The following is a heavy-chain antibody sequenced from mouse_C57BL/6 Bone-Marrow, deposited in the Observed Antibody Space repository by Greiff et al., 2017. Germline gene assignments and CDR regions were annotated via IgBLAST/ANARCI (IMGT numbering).Heavy chain of an antibody. J-gene: IGHJ1*03. V-gene: IGHV1-69*01. Sequence: VQLQQPGAELVMPGASVKLSCKASGYTFTSYWMHWVKQRPGQGLEWIGEIDPSDSSTNYNQKFKGKSTLTVDKSSSTAYMQLSSLTSEDSAVXYCAREARSYWYFDVWGTGTTVTVSA. CDR1: GYTFTSYW. CDR2: IDPSDSST. CDR3: AREARSYWYFDV.